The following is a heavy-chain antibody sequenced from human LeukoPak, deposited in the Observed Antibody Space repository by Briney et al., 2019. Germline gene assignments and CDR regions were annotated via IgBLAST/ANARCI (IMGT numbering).Heavy chain of an antibody. CDR1: RYTFSHYG. Sequence: ASVKDSCKSSRYTFSHYGINWVRQAPGQGREGMGRNSAYNGNTNYAQNLQGRVTMTADTSTSIAYMELRSLRPDDTAVYYCVRDGGGLYYYYYMDVWGTGTTVTVSS. J-gene: IGHJ6*03. CDR2: NSAYNGNT. V-gene: IGHV1-18*01. CDR3: VRDGGGLYYYYYMDV. D-gene: IGHD3-16*01.